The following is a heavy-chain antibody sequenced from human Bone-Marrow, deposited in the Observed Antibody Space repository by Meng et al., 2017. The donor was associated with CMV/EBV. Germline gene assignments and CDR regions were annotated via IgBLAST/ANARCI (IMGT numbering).Heavy chain of an antibody. CDR2: IWYDGSNE. D-gene: IGHD6-13*01. CDR1: GFTFSSYG. V-gene: IGHV3-33*06. Sequence: GGSLRLSCAASGFTFSSYGMHWVRQAPGKGLEWVALIWYDGSNEKYAESVKGRFTISRDYSKSTLYLQMNSLSVEETAMYYCVKDSSRSTWYGPDDYSGMDIWGPGTTVTVSS. J-gene: IGHJ6*02. CDR3: VKDSSRSTWYGPDDYSGMDI.